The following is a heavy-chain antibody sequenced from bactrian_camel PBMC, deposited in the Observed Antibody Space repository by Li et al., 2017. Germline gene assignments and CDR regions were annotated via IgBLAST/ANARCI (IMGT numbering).Heavy chain of an antibody. V-gene: IGHV3S53*01. CDR3: AAGRGTRDYCDTRH. CDR2: VDMGGST. CDR1: GDSYC. D-gene: IGHD2*01. J-gene: IGHJ4*01. Sequence: QVQLVESGGGSVQAGGSLSLSCEASGDSYCMAWFRQAPEKKREGVANVDMGGSTTYADSVKGRFAISRDNLKNTVSLQMNDLKSEDTALYYCAAGRGTRDYCDTRHWGQGTQVTVS.